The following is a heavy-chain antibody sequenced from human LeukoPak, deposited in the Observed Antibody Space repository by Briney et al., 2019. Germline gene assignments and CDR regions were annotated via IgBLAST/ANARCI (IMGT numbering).Heavy chain of an antibody. J-gene: IGHJ4*02. CDR1: GYTFTGYY. Sequence: GASVKVSCKASGYTFTGYYMHWVRQAPGQGLEWMGWINPNSGGTNYAQKFQGRVTMTRDTSISTAYMELSRLRSDDTAVYYCARFFHDSSGYYFDYWGQGTLVTVSS. CDR2: INPNSGGT. V-gene: IGHV1-2*02. D-gene: IGHD3-22*01. CDR3: ARFFHDSSGYYFDY.